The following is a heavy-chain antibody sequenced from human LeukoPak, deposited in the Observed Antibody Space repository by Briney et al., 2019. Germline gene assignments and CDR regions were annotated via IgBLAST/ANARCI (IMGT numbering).Heavy chain of an antibody. Sequence: GASVKVSCKASGYTFTNNYLHWVRQAPGQGLEWMGMIYPRDGSTSYAQNFQGRVTVTRDTSTTTVHMELRGLRSEDTAVYYCATLGGEWDRPYWGQGTLVTVSS. V-gene: IGHV1-46*01. CDR1: GYTFTNNY. D-gene: IGHD2-21*01. CDR2: IYPRDGST. CDR3: ATLGGEWDRPY. J-gene: IGHJ4*02.